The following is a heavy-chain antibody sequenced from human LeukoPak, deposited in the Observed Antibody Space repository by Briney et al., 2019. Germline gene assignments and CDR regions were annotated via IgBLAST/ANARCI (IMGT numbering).Heavy chain of an antibody. V-gene: IGHV3-30*03. CDR1: GFTFSNYG. CDR3: ASGTTFDY. J-gene: IGHJ4*02. Sequence: GRSLRLSCAASGFTFSNYGMHWVRQAPGKGLEWVAVISYDGSNKYYADSVKGRFTISRDNSKNTLYLQMNSLRAEDTAVYYCASGTTFDYWGQGTLVTVSS. CDR2: ISYDGSNK. D-gene: IGHD1-7*01.